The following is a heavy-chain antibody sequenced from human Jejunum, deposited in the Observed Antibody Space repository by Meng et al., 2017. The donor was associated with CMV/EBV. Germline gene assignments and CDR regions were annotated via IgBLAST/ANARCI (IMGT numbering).Heavy chain of an antibody. J-gene: IGHJ5*02. Sequence: SMCVTWVRQRPRKALERLERIDWDDDKYFSTALRTRLTISRDTSENQVVRTMTNMDPVDTATYYCARVRRNIIVDTESFSCGPWGPGTRVTVSS. D-gene: IGHD2/OR15-2a*01. CDR3: ARVRRNIIVDTESFSCGP. V-gene: IGHV2-70*11. CDR2: IDWDDDK. CDR1: SMC.